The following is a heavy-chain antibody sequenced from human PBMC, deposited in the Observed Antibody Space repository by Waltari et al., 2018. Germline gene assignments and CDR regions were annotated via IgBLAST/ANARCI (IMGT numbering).Heavy chain of an antibody. V-gene: IGHV4-4*02. CDR1: W. CDR2: VHRNGRT. J-gene: IGHJ4*02. Sequence: WVSWVRQSPDKGLEWIGQVHRNGRTNYNPSLASRAIVSLDSSMNQFSLRILSATAADTAVYYCARDLGRGLFLDSWGQGTLVTVSP. D-gene: IGHD2-15*01. CDR3: ARDLGRGLFLDS.